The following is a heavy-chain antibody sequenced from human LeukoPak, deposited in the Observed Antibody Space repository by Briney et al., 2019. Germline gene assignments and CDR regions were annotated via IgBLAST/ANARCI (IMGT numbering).Heavy chain of an antibody. CDR3: ARIGVSAFDI. CDR2: ISTESNTL. Sequence: GGSLRLSCVASGFTFSSYMMTWVRQTPGKGLEWVSSISTESNTLHYAHSVKGRFTISRDDAKKSLYLQMNSLRAEDTAVYYCARIGVSAFDIWGQGTMVTVSS. J-gene: IGHJ3*02. CDR1: GFTFSSYM. V-gene: IGHV3-21*01.